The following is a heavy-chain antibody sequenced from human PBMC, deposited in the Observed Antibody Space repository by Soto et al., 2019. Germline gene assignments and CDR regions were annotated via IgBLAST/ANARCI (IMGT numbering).Heavy chain of an antibody. V-gene: IGHV1-69*01. CDR1: GGSFSSSA. Sequence: QVQLVQSGAEVKKPGSSVKVSCKASGGSFSSSAISWVRQAPGQGLQWMGGILPVFGTANYAQKFEGRVTITADESTSTVYMELRSLRSEDTAVYCCASPGQVYYDSSGYYYWGQGTLVTVSS. D-gene: IGHD3-22*01. CDR3: ASPGQVYYDSSGYYY. CDR2: ILPVFGTA. J-gene: IGHJ4*02.